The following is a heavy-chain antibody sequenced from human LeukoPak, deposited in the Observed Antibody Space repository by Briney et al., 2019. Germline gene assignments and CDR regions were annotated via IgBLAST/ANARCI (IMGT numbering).Heavy chain of an antibody. V-gene: IGHV1-8*02. D-gene: IGHD5-24*01. J-gene: IGHJ3*02. CDR2: MNRENGNT. Sequence: ASVKVSCKASGYTFTSYDINWVRQATGQGLEWMGWMNRENGNTGYAQKFHGRVTMTRHAPTNTAYMELTSLRSEDTAVYFCATPMANTFDAFDIWGQGSRVTVSS. CDR1: GYTFTSYD. CDR3: ATPMANTFDAFDI.